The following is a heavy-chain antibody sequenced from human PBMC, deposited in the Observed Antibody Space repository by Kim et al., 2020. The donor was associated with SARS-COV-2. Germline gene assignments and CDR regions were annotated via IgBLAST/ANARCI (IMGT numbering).Heavy chain of an antibody. Sequence: SETLSLTCTVSGGSISSSSYYWGWIRQPPGKGLEWIGSIYYSGSTYYNPSLKSRVTISVDTSKNQFSLKLSSVTAADTAVYYCARQTYGSWPYYFDYWGQGTLVTVSS. CDR3: ARQTYGSWPYYFDY. J-gene: IGHJ4*02. CDR1: GGSISSSSYY. D-gene: IGHD6-13*01. CDR2: IYYSGST. V-gene: IGHV4-39*01.